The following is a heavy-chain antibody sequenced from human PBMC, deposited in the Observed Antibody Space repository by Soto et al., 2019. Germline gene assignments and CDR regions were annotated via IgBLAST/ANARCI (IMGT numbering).Heavy chain of an antibody. J-gene: IGHJ4*02. D-gene: IGHD1-20*01. CDR1: GFTFSSYG. V-gene: IGHV3-23*01. CDR2: ITSSGGST. CDR3: AKVGITGTKYFEY. Sequence: GSLSLSCAASGFTFSSYGMSWVRQAPGKGLEWVSSITSSGGSTYYADSVKGRFTISRDNSKNTLYLQMNSLRAEDTAVYYCAKVGITGTKYFEYWGQGTLVTVSS.